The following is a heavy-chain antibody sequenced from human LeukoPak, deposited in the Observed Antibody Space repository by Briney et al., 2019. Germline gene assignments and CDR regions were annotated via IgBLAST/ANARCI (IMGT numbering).Heavy chain of an antibody. CDR2: VRHDESDR. D-gene: IGHD7-27*01. Sequence: GGSLRLSCAASGFTFSRDGMHWVRQGPGKGLEWVAYVRHDESDRYYADSVKGRFTVSRDNSKNMVYLQMNGLRTEDTAVYHCTKDSNWANYYWGQGTLVSVSS. J-gene: IGHJ4*02. CDR3: TKDSNWANYY. V-gene: IGHV3-30*02. CDR1: GFTFSRDG.